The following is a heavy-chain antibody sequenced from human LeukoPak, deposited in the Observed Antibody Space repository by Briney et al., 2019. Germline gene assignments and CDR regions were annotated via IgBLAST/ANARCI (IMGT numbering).Heavy chain of an antibody. CDR3: SRYDSDTGDFDP. Sequence: SETLSLTCTVSGGSLSGSTSYWGWVRQSPGRGLEWLGLLNYSGTTCYNPSFKSRVSISIDRSRTQFSLKLSSVTAADTAFYYCSRYDSDTGDFDPWGQGTLVTISS. D-gene: IGHD3-10*01. V-gene: IGHV4-39*07. CDR2: LNYSGTT. J-gene: IGHJ5*02. CDR1: GGSLSGSTSY.